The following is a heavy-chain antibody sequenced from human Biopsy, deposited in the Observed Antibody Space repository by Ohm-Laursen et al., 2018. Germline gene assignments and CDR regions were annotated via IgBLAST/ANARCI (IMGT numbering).Heavy chain of an antibody. Sequence: SLRLSCTASGFTVYNNYMTWVRQAPRKGLEWASLIYSGGDTRYADSVKGRFTISRDSSKNTLYLQMNSLRVEDTAVYYCARQVDFWSGYVDYWGQGTLVAVSS. V-gene: IGHV3-66*04. CDR1: GFTVYNNY. CDR2: IYSGGDT. D-gene: IGHD3-3*01. CDR3: ARQVDFWSGYVDY. J-gene: IGHJ4*02.